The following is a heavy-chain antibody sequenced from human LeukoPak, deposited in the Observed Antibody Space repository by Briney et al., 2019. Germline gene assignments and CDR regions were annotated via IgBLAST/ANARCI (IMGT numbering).Heavy chain of an antibody. Sequence: ASVKVSCKASGGTFSSYTISWVRQAPGQGLEWMGGIIPIFGTANYAQKFQGRVTITADESTSTAYMELSSLRSEGTAVYYCARDRGAAAPFDYWGQGTLVTVSS. CDR2: IIPIFGTA. CDR1: GGTFSSYT. V-gene: IGHV1-69*01. CDR3: ARDRGAAAPFDY. D-gene: IGHD6-13*01. J-gene: IGHJ4*02.